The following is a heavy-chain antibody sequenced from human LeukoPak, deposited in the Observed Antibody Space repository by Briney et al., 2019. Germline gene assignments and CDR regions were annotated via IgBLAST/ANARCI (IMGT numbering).Heavy chain of an antibody. CDR3: ARERGYSYGYSDQ. CDR2: ISSSSSTI. Sequence: GGSLRLPCAASGFTFSSYSMNWVRQAPGKGLEWVPYISSSSSTIYYADSVKGRFTISRDNAKNSLYLQMNSLRAEDTAVYYCARERGYSYGYSDQWGQGTLVTVSS. V-gene: IGHV3-48*01. CDR1: GFTFSSYS. J-gene: IGHJ5*02. D-gene: IGHD5-18*01.